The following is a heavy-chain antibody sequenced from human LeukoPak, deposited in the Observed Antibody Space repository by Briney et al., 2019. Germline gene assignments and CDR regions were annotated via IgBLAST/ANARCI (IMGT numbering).Heavy chain of an antibody. J-gene: IGHJ5*02. V-gene: IGHV1-69*06. CDR3: ARAYKQWLVLGWFDP. CDR2: IIPIFGTA. Sequence: ASVKVSCKASGGTFSSYAISWVRQAPGQGLEWMGGIIPIFGTANYAQKFQGRVTITADKSTSTAYMELSSLRSEDTAVYYCARAYKQWLVLGWFDPWGQGTLVTVSS. CDR1: GGTFSSYA. D-gene: IGHD6-19*01.